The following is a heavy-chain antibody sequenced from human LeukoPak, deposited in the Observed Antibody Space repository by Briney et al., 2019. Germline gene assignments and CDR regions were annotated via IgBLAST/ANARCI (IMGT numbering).Heavy chain of an antibody. CDR3: ARDEGAVAPDY. CDR2: ISSGGSSI. D-gene: IGHD6-19*01. J-gene: IGHJ4*02. V-gene: IGHV3-21*01. Sequence: GGSLRLSCAASGFTFSTYNMNWVRQAPGKGLEWVSLISSGGSSIYYADSVKGRFTISRDNAKSSLYLQMNSLRAEDTAVYFCARDEGAVAPDYWGQGTLVTVSS. CDR1: GFTFSTYN.